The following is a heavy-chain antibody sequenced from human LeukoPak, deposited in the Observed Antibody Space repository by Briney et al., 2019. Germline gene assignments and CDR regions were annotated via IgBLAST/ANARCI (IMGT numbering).Heavy chain of an antibody. V-gene: IGHV3-53*01. Sequence: GGSLRLSCAASGFTVSSNYMTWVRQAPGKGLEWVSVIYSNNTTFYADSVKGRFTISRDKSKDTLYLQMNSLRAEDTAVYYCAKGITVMMVAPGYWGQGTLVTVSS. CDR2: IYSNNTT. D-gene: IGHD3-22*01. CDR1: GFTVSSNY. J-gene: IGHJ4*02. CDR3: AKGITVMMVAPGY.